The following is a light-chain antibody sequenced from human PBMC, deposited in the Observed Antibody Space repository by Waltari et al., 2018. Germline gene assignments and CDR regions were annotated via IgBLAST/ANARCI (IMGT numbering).Light chain of an antibody. V-gene: IGKV1-5*03. Sequence: DIQMTQSPSTLSASVGDRVTITCRASQSIGSYLAWYQQKPGKAPKLLIYSASNLETWVPSRFSGSGSGTEFTLTISSLQPDDFATYYCQQYNSYWYTFGQGTKLEIK. CDR3: QQYNSYWYT. CDR2: SAS. J-gene: IGKJ2*01. CDR1: QSIGSY.